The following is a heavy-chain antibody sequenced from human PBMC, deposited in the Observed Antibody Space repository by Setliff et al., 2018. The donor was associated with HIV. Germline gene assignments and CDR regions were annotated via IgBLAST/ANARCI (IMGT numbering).Heavy chain of an antibody. V-gene: IGHV1-46*01. CDR3: ANLWAHGSGTYLYYFDY. Sequence: ASVKVSCKASGGTFSSYAISWVRQAPGQGLEWMGVIHPSGGSTSYAQSFQDRVTMTRDTSTSTVYMELSSLRSEDTAVYYCANLWAHGSGTYLYYFDYWGQGTLVTVSS. CDR2: IHPSGGST. D-gene: IGHD3-10*01. CDR1: GGTFSSYA. J-gene: IGHJ4*02.